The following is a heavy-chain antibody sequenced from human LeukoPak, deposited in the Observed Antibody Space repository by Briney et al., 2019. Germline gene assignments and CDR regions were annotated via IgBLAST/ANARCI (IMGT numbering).Heavy chain of an antibody. D-gene: IGHD3-22*01. CDR2: IYYSGST. V-gene: IGHV4-59*01. CDR3: ARAKFFDSRFDY. Sequence: SETLSLTCTVPGGSISSYYWSWIRQPPGKGLEWIGYIYYSGSTNYNPSLKSRVTISVDTSKNQFSLKLSSVTAADTAVYYCARAKFFDSRFDYWGQGTLVTVSS. J-gene: IGHJ4*02. CDR1: GGSISSYY.